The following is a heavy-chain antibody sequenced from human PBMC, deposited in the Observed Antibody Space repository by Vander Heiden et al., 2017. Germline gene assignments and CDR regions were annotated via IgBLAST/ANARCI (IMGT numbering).Heavy chain of an antibody. V-gene: IGHV3-7*01. CDR3: AAYKIVGNSRFDF. D-gene: IGHD1-1*01. J-gene: IGHJ4*02. CDR1: GSTRRTSW. Sequence: EVQLVECGGGLVQPGGALGPSCADSGSTRRTSWISWFRQAPGKGLDWVANQKQDVNEKFYVDSVKGRFTISRDNAKSSLYLQMNSLRAEGTAVYYCAAYKIVGNSRFDFWGQGTLVTVSS. CDR2: QKQDVNEK.